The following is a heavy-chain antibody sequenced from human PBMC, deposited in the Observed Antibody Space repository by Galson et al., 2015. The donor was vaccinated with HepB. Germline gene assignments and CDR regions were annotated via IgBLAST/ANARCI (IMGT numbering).Heavy chain of an antibody. V-gene: IGHV1-18*04. CDR1: GYTFSNYG. CDR2: TNIYPGNI. CDR3: ARDLTGVVTSPFDY. J-gene: IGHJ4*02. Sequence: SVKVSCKASGYTFSNYGISWVRQAPGQGLEWMGWTNIYPGNIMYAQKFQGRVTMTTDTFTSTAYMELRSLRSDDTAVYHCARDLTGVVTSPFDYWGQGTLVTVSS. D-gene: IGHD2-21*02.